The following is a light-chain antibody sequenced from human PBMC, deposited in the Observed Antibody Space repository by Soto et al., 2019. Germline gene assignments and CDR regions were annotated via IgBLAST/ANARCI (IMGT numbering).Light chain of an antibody. J-gene: IGKJ1*01. Sequence: DIPMTQSPFSLSASVGDRVTITCRASQNISSYLTSHQQKPGKPPKLLIYAAVSLPSGIPPRFSAYGSGTDFTLTISSLQPEDFATYYCQQTYSSPQWTFGQGTKVDIK. CDR3: QQTYSSPQWT. V-gene: IGKV1-39*01. CDR2: AAV. CDR1: QNISSY.